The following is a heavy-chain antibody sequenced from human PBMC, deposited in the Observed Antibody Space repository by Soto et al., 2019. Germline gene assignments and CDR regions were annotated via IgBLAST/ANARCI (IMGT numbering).Heavy chain of an antibody. D-gene: IGHD2-2*01. CDR3: ARLVVPAASLYYYYGMDV. CDR1: GYTFTSYG. Sequence: ASVKVSCKASGYTFTSYGISWVRQAPGQGLEWMGWINPNSGGTNYAQKFQGWVTMTRDTSISTAYLQWSSLKASDTAMYYCARLVVPAASLYYYYGMDVWGQGTTVTVSS. J-gene: IGHJ6*02. V-gene: IGHV1-2*04. CDR2: INPNSGGT.